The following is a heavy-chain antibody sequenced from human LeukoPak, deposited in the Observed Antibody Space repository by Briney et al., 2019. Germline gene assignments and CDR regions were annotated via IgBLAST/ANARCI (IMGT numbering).Heavy chain of an antibody. CDR2: INTDGRIT. CDR3: TRDGGSFCDFDY. V-gene: IGHV3-64*02. D-gene: IGHD1-26*01. Sequence: GGSLRLSCVASGFSFRNFAIHWVRQAPGKGLEYVSVINTDGRITYYADSVKGRFTISRDNSKNTVYLQMGSLRGEDMAVYYCTRDGGSFCDFDYWGQGALVTVSS. CDR1: GFSFRNFA. J-gene: IGHJ4*02.